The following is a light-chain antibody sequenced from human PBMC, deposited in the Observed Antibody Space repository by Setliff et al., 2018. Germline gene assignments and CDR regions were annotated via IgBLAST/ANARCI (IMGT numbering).Light chain of an antibody. CDR2: EVS. CDR3: SSFRSIATPEG. V-gene: IGLV2-14*01. J-gene: IGLJ1*01. CDR1: SSDVGSHNY. Sequence: QSVLAQPASVSGSPGQSITISCTGTSSDVGSHNYVSWYQHHPGKAPKLVIYEVSNRPSGVSNRFSGSKSVNTASLTISGLQAEDKADYYCSSFRSIATPEGVGTGTQV.